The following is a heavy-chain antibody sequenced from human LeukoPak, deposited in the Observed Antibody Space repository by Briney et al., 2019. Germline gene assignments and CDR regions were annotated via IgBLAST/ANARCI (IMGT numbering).Heavy chain of an antibody. Sequence: GASVKISCKASGYTFTSYYIVWVRQAPGQGIEWMGRIDPSGGSTSYAQKFQGRVTMTRGTSTSTVYMELSSLRSEDTAVYYCARNSGSGFDYWGQGTLVTVSS. V-gene: IGHV1-46*01. CDR1: GYTFTSYY. J-gene: IGHJ4*02. CDR2: IDPSGGST. D-gene: IGHD2-15*01. CDR3: ARNSGSGFDY.